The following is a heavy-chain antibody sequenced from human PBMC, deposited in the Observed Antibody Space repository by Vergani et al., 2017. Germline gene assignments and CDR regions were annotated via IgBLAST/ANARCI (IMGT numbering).Heavy chain of an antibody. D-gene: IGHD3-3*01. Sequence: QLQLQESGPGLVKPSETLSLTCTVSGGSISSSSYYWGWIRQPPGKGLEWIGSIYYSGSTYYNPSLKSRVTISVDTSKNQFSLKLSSVTAADTAVYYCARVKRRFLEFPSYYGMDVWGQGTTVTVSS. J-gene: IGHJ6*02. CDR1: GGSISSSSYY. CDR2: IYYSGST. CDR3: ARVKRRFLEFPSYYGMDV. V-gene: IGHV4-39*01.